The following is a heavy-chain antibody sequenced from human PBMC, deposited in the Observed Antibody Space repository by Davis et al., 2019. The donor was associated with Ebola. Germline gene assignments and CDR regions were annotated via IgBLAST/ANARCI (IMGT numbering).Heavy chain of an antibody. V-gene: IGHV3-23*01. CDR3: AKDTSNVWFDV. Sequence: PGRSLRLSCAPSGFVLSSYVMSWVRRAPGKGLEWVSTLGLSADTYYADSVKGRFTISRDNSKNTLHLQMNSLRVEDTAIYYCAKDTSNVWFDVWGQGTMVTVSS. J-gene: IGHJ3*01. CDR1: GFVLSSYV. CDR2: LGLSADT. D-gene: IGHD6-19*01.